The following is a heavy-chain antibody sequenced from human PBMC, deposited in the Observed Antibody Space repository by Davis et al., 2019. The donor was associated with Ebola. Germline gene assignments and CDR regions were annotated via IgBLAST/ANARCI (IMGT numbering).Heavy chain of an antibody. J-gene: IGHJ4*02. CDR3: ARESRVAAPVYFDY. D-gene: IGHD1-26*01. Sequence: PSETLSLTCAVSGFAIRSGYYWSWIRQTPGKGLEGIGSIYNSGTTLYNPSLKSRVTISMDRAKNELSLNLRSVTAADTAVFYCARESRVAAPVYFDYWGQGILVTVPS. V-gene: IGHV4-38-2*02. CDR1: GFAIRSGYY. CDR2: IYNSGTT.